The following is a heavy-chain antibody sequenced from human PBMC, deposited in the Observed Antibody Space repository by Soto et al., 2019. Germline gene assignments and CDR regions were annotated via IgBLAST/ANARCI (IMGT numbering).Heavy chain of an antibody. J-gene: IGHJ4*02. CDR3: ARAWVVVTAPDY. Sequence: QVQLVQSGAEEKKPGASVKVSCKASGYTFTSYAMHWVRQAPGQRLEWMGWINAGNGNTKYSQKFQGRVTITRDTSASTAYMELSSLISEGTTVYYCARAWVVVTAPDYWGQGTLVTVSS. CDR2: INAGNGNT. D-gene: IGHD2-21*02. V-gene: IGHV1-3*05. CDR1: GYTFTSYA.